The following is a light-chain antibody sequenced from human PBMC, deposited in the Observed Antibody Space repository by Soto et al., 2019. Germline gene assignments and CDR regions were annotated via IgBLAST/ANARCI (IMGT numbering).Light chain of an antibody. CDR1: QSVSSTY. Sequence: EIVLTQSPGTLSLSPGERATLSCRASQSVSSTYLAWYQQNPGQAPRLLIYGASSRATGIPDRFSGSGSGTDFTLTISRLEPDDFAVYFCQQDGSSSYTFGQGTKLEIK. CDR2: GAS. J-gene: IGKJ2*01. V-gene: IGKV3-20*01. CDR3: QQDGSSSYT.